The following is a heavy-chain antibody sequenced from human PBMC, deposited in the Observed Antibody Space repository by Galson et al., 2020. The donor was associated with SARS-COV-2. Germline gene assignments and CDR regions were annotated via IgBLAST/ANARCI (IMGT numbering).Heavy chain of an antibody. CDR3: ARDHCGCECFDLPSYYGMDV. J-gene: IGHJ6*02. D-gene: IGHD2-21*01. CDR1: GGTFSSYV. Sequence: SVTVSCKASGGTFSSYVLSWVRQGPGQGLAWMGGFIPVVGQPQHAQKFQGRVTLTADTSQSTAYLELGSLRSEDAAVYYCARDHCGCECFDLPSYYGMDVWGQGTTVTVSS. CDR2: FIPVVGQP. V-gene: IGHV1-69*10.